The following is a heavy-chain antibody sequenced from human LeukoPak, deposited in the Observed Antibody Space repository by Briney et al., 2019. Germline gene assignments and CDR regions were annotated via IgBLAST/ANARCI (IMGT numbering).Heavy chain of an antibody. CDR3: AKATTAIVVDNFFDY. Sequence: GSLRLSCSASGFTFRSHAMSWVRQAPGKGLEWVSLISAIGDNTKYADSVKGRFTISRDNSKNTLHLQMNNLRAEDTALYYCAKATTAIVVDNFFDYWGQGTLVSVSS. V-gene: IGHV3-23*01. D-gene: IGHD3-22*01. CDR2: ISAIGDNT. CDR1: GFTFRSHA. J-gene: IGHJ4*02.